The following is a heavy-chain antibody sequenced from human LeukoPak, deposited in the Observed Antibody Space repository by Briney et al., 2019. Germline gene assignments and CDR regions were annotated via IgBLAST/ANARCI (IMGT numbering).Heavy chain of an antibody. J-gene: IGHJ4*02. CDR1: GFTFSSYD. D-gene: IGHD3-10*01. V-gene: IGHV3-48*02. CDR2: ITTSSSTI. Sequence: PGGSLRLSCAASGFTFSSYDMNWVRQAPGKGLEWVSYITTSSSTIYYADSVKGRFTISRDNAKNSLYLQMNSLRDEDTAVYYCARGLGYYGSGSYCLDCWGQGTLVAVSS. CDR3: ARGLGYYGSGSYCLDC.